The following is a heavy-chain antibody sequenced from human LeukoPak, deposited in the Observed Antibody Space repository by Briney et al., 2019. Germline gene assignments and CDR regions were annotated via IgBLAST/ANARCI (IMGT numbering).Heavy chain of an antibody. CDR3: ARRTDPYYSNYVHFDY. CDR2: IYPGDSDT. D-gene: IGHD4-11*01. V-gene: IGHV5-51*01. CDR1: GYSFTSYW. Sequence: GESLKISCKGSGYSFTSYWIGWVRQMPGKGLEWMGIIYPGDSDTRYSPSFQGQVTISADKSISTAYLQWSSLKASDTAMYYRARRTDPYYSNYVHFDYWGQGTLVTVSS. J-gene: IGHJ4*02.